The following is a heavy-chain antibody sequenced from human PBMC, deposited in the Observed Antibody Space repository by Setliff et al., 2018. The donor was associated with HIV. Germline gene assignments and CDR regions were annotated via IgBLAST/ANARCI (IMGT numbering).Heavy chain of an antibody. D-gene: IGHD2-2*01. Sequence: SETLSLTCTVSGDSISTDYWTWIRQPPGKGLEWIGYIYNSASTSYNPSLKSRVTISVDTSKNQVSLNPSSVTAADTAVYYCARHPHDSSWKPLHFDYWGQGTLVTVSS. V-gene: IGHV4-59*08. CDR2: IYNSAST. J-gene: IGHJ4*02. CDR3: ARHPHDSSWKPLHFDY. CDR1: GDSISTDY.